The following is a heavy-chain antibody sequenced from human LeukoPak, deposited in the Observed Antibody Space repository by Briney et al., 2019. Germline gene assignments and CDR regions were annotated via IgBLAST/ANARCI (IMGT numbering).Heavy chain of an antibody. Sequence: SETLSLTCTVSGGSVSSGGYYWSWIRQPPGKGLEWIGYIYYSGSTNYNPSLKSRVTISVDTSKNQFSLKLSSVTAADTAVYYCARGPHNYGMDVWGQGTTVTVSS. CDR1: GGSVSSGGYY. V-gene: IGHV4-61*08. CDR3: ARGPHNYGMDV. J-gene: IGHJ6*02. CDR2: IYYSGST.